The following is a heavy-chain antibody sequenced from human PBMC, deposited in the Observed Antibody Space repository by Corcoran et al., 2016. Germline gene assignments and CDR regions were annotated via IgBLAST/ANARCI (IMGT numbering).Heavy chain of an antibody. CDR2: INAGNGNT. D-gene: IGHD1-26*01. CDR3: ARTYGIVGATKAHRAFDI. Sequence: QVQLVQSGAEVKKPGASVKVSCKASGYTFTSYAMHWVRQAPGQRLEWMGWINAGNGNTKYSQKFQGRVTITRDTSASTAYMELSSLRSEDTAVYYCARTYGIVGATKAHRAFDIWGQGTMVTVSS. V-gene: IGHV1-3*01. J-gene: IGHJ3*02. CDR1: GYTFTSYA.